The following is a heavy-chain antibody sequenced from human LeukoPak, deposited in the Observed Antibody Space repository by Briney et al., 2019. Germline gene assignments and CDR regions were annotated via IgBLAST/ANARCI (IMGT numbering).Heavy chain of an antibody. V-gene: IGHV1-8*01. D-gene: IGHD3-10*01. CDR2: MNPNSGNT. CDR3: ARGGVLSWFGELYLGY. Sequence: ASVKVSCKASGYTFTSYDISWVRQATGQGLEWMGWMNPNSGNTGYAQKFQGRVTMTRNTSISTAYMELSSLRSEDTAVYYCARGGVLSWFGELYLGYWGQGTLVTVSS. J-gene: IGHJ4*02. CDR1: GYTFTSYD.